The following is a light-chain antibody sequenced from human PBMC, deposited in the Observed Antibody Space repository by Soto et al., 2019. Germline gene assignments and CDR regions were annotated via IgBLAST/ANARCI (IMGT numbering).Light chain of an antibody. Sequence: DIQMTQSPSTLSAFVGDRVTISCRASQSINSWLAWYQQKPGKAPELLIQKASTLESGVPSRFSGSGSGTEFTHTISSLQPDDFASYYCQQYKSYPYIFGQGTKLEIK. V-gene: IGKV1-5*03. CDR1: QSINSW. J-gene: IGKJ2*01. CDR2: KAS. CDR3: QQYKSYPYI.